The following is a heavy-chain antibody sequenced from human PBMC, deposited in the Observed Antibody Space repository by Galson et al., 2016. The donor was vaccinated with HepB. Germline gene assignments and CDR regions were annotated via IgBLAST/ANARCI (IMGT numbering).Heavy chain of an antibody. J-gene: IGHJ4*02. Sequence: ETLSLTCAVYGGSFSDSYWSWIRQPPGQGLEWIGYIYYSGHTNYSPSLKSRVTISIDTANNQFSLKLTSVTAADTAIYYRTRRLDDAYGSGSLDYWGQGISVAVAS. V-gene: IGHV4-59*08. CDR1: GGSFSDSY. D-gene: IGHD3-10*01. CDR3: TRRLDDAYGSGSLDY. CDR2: IYYSGHT.